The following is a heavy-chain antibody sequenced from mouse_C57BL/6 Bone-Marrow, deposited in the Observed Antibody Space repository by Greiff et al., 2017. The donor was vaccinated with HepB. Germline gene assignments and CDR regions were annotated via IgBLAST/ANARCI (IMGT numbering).Heavy chain of an antibody. CDR3: ASAFITTVVADY. V-gene: IGHV1-62-3*01. D-gene: IGHD1-1*01. CDR2: FDPNSGGI. J-gene: IGHJ2*01. Sequence: QVQLQQPGAELVKPGASVKLSCKASGYTFTSYWMHWVRQRPGRGLEWMGRFDPNSGGIKNNEKFKSKATLTVDKPSSTAYMQLSSLTYEDSAVYYCASAFITTVVADYWGQGTTLTVSS. CDR1: GYTFTSYW.